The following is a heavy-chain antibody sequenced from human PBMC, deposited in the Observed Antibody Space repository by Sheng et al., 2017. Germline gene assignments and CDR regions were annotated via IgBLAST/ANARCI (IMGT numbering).Heavy chain of an antibody. CDR3: ARIPXYRVRGVRNDY. V-gene: IGHV4-34*01. CDR2: INHSGST. CDR1: GGSFSGYY. J-gene: IGHJ4*02. D-gene: IGHD3-10*01. Sequence: QVQLQQWGAGLLKPSETLSLTCAVYGGSFSGYYWSWIRQPPGKGLEWIGEINHSGSTNYNPSLKSRVTISVDTSKNQFSLKLSSVTAADTAVYYCARIPXYRVRGVRNDYWGQGNAGHRLL.